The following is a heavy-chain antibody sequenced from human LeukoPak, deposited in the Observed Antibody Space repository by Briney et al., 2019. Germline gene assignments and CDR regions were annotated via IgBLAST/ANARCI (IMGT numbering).Heavy chain of an antibody. CDR3: ARDLYSTYSDYYYYYYMDV. CDR2: INHSGST. J-gene: IGHJ6*03. V-gene: IGHV4-34*01. D-gene: IGHD4-11*01. CDR1: GGSFSGYY. Sequence: PSETLSLTCAVYGGSFSGYYWSWIRKPPGKGLEWIGEINHSGSTYYNPSLKSRVTISVDRAKNQFSLKLSSVTAAVTAVYYCARDLYSTYSDYYYYYYMDVWGKGTTVTVSS.